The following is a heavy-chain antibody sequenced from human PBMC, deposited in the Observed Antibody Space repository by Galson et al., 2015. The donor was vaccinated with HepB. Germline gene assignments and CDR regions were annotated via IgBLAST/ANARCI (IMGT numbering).Heavy chain of an antibody. J-gene: IGHJ3*02. Sequence: SLRLSCAASGFTFSTYSMNWVRQAPGKGLEWVSYISTTSSTIYCADSVKGRFTISRDNAKNSLYLQMNSLRAEDTAVYYCARRYFAAGNYYDTFDMWGQGTMVTVSS. V-gene: IGHV3-48*01. CDR2: ISTTSSTI. D-gene: IGHD3-10*01. CDR3: ARRYFAAGNYYDTFDM. CDR1: GFTFSTYS.